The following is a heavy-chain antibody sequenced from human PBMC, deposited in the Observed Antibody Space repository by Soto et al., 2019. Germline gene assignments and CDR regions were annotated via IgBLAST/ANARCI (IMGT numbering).Heavy chain of an antibody. D-gene: IGHD2-15*01. CDR2: IIPIFGTA. V-gene: IGHV1-69*01. CDR1: GGTFSSYA. J-gene: IGHJ6*02. Sequence: QVQLVQSGAEVKKPGSSVKVSCKAPGGTFSSYAISWVRQAPGQGLEWMGGIIPIFGTANYAQKVQGRVTITTDESTSTVYMELSRLRSEDTAVYYCARSQGGSSSLDIYYYYYYGMDVWGQGTTVTVSS. CDR3: ARSQGGSSSLDIYYYYYYGMDV.